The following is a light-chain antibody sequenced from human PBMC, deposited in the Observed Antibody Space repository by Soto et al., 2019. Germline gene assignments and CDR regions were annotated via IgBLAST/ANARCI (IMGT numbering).Light chain of an antibody. CDR1: QSVSTY. CDR3: QHREDWPLT. CDR2: DAS. J-gene: IGKJ4*01. Sequence: EIVLTQSPDTLSLSPGERATLSCRASQSVSTYLAWYQQKPGQAPRLLIYDASNRATGIPARFSGGGSGTDFTLTISSLETEDFAVYYCQHREDWPLTFGGGTKVEIK. V-gene: IGKV3-11*01.